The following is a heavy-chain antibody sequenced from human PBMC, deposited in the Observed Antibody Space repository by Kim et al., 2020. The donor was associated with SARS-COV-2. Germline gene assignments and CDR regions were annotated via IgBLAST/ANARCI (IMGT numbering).Heavy chain of an antibody. Sequence: NNNPSLKGRVTKSVEPSKNQFSLKLSSVTAADTAVYYCARHSSPTAKIDPWGQGTLVTVSS. D-gene: IGHD2-21*02. J-gene: IGHJ5*02. V-gene: IGHV4-59*08. CDR3: ARHSSPTAKIDP.